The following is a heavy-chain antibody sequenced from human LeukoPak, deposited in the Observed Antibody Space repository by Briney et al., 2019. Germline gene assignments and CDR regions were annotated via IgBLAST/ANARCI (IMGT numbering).Heavy chain of an antibody. V-gene: IGHV3-48*01. D-gene: IGHD1-26*01. CDR3: ARDRVGTKGDY. J-gene: IGHJ4*02. CDR2: ISAEGATI. Sequence: PGGTLRLSCKVSGFNFRTYSMDWVRQAPGKGLQWVSYISAEGATIYYAEDVRGRFTISRDDAKNSLYLDMSNLRVDDTAVYYCARDRVGTKGDYWGQGTLVTVS. CDR1: GFNFRTYS.